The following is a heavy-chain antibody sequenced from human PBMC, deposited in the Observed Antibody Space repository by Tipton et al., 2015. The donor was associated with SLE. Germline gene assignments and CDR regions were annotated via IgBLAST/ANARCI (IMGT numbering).Heavy chain of an antibody. V-gene: IGHV4-61*05. CDR2: IFYTGST. CDR3: ARISVDTTMAQRADYGMDV. D-gene: IGHD5-18*01. J-gene: IGHJ6*02. Sequence: TLSLTCTVSGGSISSSSYYWGWIRQPPGKGLEWIGSIFYTGSTTYNPSLKSRLTMSVDTPKNQFSLKLTSVTAADTAVYYCARISVDTTMAQRADYGMDVWGQGSTVTVSS. CDR1: GGSISSSSYY.